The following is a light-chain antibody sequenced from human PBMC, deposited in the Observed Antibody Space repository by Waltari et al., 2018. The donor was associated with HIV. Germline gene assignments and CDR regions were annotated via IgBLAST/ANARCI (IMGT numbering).Light chain of an antibody. Sequence: QSALTQPASVSGSPGPSLTIACTGTISDVGGYDFVSWYQLHPGKAPKLMIYEVSNRPSGVSNRFSGSKSGNTASLTISGLQAEDEADYYCSSFTSSSSPVQFGGGTKLTVL. CDR2: EVS. CDR1: ISDVGGYDF. CDR3: SSFTSSSSPVQ. V-gene: IGLV2-14*01. J-gene: IGLJ2*01.